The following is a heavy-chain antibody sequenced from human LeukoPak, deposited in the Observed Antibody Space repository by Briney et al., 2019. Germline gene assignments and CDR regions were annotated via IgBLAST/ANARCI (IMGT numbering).Heavy chain of an antibody. CDR2: INPNSGGT. CDR1: GYTFTGYY. J-gene: IGHJ4*02. V-gene: IGHV1-2*02. Sequence: ASAKVSCKASGYTFTGYYMHWVRQAPGQGLEWMGWINPNSGGTNYAQKFQGRVTMTRDTSISTAYMELSRLRSDDTAVYYCVGWDIVLMVGYWGQGTLVTVSS. D-gene: IGHD2-8*01. CDR3: VGWDIVLMVGY.